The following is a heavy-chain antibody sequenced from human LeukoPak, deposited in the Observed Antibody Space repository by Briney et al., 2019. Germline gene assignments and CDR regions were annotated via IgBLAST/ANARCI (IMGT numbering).Heavy chain of an antibody. Sequence: WASVKVSCKASGYTFTGYYMHWVRQAPGQGLEWMGWINPNSGGTNSAQKFQGRVTMTRDTSISTAYMELSRLRSDGTAVYYCARSRMVRGVNDAFDIWRQGTMVTVSS. CDR3: ARSRMVRGVNDAFDI. D-gene: IGHD3-10*01. J-gene: IGHJ3*02. CDR2: INPNSGGT. CDR1: GYTFTGYY. V-gene: IGHV1-2*02.